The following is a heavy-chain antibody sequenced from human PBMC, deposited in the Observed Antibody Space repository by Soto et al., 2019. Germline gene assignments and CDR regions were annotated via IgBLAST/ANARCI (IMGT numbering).Heavy chain of an antibody. CDR2: ISGGGGNT. CDR3: AKQSPYTNSWNGFDH. J-gene: IGHJ4*02. V-gene: IGHV3-23*01. Sequence: EVQLLESGGGLVQPGGSLRLSCEASGFTFSSYGMNWVRQAPGKGLEWVSGISGGGGNTHDAASVRGRFTISRDNSKNTLYLQMNSLRAEDTAVYYCAKQSPYTNSWNGFDHWGQGTLVTVSS. D-gene: IGHD6-13*01. CDR1: GFTFSSYG.